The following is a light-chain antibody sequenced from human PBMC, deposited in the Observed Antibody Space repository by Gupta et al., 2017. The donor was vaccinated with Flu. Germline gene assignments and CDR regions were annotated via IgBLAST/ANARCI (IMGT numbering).Light chain of an antibody. V-gene: IGLV3-19*01. CDR1: IVGGYY. CDR2: GNK. CDR3: NSQESSSTHYV. J-gene: IGLJ1*01. Sequence: GETIRKTGHGAIVGGYYESWYQQTPGQAPVLLIYGNKSRGSGIPERFSGSNSGGTAALTTTGAQAEDEADYYCNSQESSSTHYVFGTGTKVTVL.